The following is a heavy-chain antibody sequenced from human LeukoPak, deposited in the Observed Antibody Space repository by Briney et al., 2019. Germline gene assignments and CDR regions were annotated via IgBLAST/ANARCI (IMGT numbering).Heavy chain of an antibody. V-gene: IGHV4-61*01. J-gene: IGHJ6*02. CDR1: GVSVTSDSYY. Sequence: PSETLSLTCTVSGVSVTSDSYYWSWIRQPPGQGLEWIGFIYYSGSPTYNPSLKSRVTISMDTSKNQFSLKLNSVTAADTAVYYCARDRCSSTNCYTGYYYGTHVWGQGTTVTVSS. CDR3: ARDRCSSTNCYTGYYYGTHV. D-gene: IGHD2-2*02. CDR2: IYYSGSP.